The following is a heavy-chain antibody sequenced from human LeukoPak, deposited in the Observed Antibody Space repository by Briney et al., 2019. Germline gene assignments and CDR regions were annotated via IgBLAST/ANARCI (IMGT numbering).Heavy chain of an antibody. D-gene: IGHD5-18*01. CDR3: AKDVGGYSYGFAGYYFNY. Sequence: GGSLRLSCAASGFTFSSYAMSWVRQAPGKGLEWVSAISGSGGSTYYADSVKGRFTISRDNSKNTLYLQMNSLRAEDTAVYYCAKDVGGYSYGFAGYYFNYWGQGTLVTVSS. CDR2: ISGSGGST. J-gene: IGHJ4*02. CDR1: GFTFSSYA. V-gene: IGHV3-23*01.